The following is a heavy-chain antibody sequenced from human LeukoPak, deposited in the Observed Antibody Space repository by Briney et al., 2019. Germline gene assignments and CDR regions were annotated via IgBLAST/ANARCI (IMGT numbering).Heavy chain of an antibody. CDR3: ARERQNKDFWSGGDY. CDR1: GFAFQSYW. D-gene: IGHD3-3*01. V-gene: IGHV3-7*01. J-gene: IGHJ4*02. Sequence: PGGSLRLSCAASGFAFQSYWMSWVRQAPGKGLEWVANIKVDGSEEYYMDSVKGRFTISRDNAKNSLYLQMNTLRPEDTAVYYCARERQNKDFWSGGDYWGQGTLVTVSS. CDR2: IKVDGSEE.